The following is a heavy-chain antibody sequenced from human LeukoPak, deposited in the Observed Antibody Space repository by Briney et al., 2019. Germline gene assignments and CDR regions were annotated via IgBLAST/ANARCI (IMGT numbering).Heavy chain of an antibody. J-gene: IGHJ3*02. CDR2: IKQDGSEK. CDR1: GFTFSSYW. V-gene: IGHV3-7*03. Sequence: GGSLRLSCAASGFTFSSYWMSWVRQAPGKGLEWVANIKQDGSEKYYVDSVKGRFTISRDNSKNTLYLQMNSLRAEDTAVYYCARDLVVPAASIYDAFDIWGQGTMVTVSS. CDR3: ARDLVVPAASIYDAFDI. D-gene: IGHD2-2*01.